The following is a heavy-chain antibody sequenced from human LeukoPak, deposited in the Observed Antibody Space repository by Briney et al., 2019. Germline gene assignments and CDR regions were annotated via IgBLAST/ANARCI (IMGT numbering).Heavy chain of an antibody. J-gene: IGHJ4*02. V-gene: IGHV1-69*04. CDR2: IIPILGIA. CDR3: AKTGVDSHWYYFDY. CDR1: GGTFSSYA. Sequence: SVKVSCKASGGTFSSYAISWVRQAPGQGLEWMGRIIPILGIANYAQKFQGRVTITADKSTSTAYMELSSLRSEDTAVYYCAKTGVDSHWYYFDYWGQGTLVTVSS. D-gene: IGHD2-8*02.